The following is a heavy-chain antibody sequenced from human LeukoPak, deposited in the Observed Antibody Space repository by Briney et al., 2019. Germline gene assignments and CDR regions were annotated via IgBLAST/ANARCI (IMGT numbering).Heavy chain of an antibody. CDR2: INPNSGAT. D-gene: IGHD5-18*01. Sequence: ASVKVSCKASGGTFSSYAISWVRQAPGQGLEWMGWINPNSGATNYAQNFQGRLTMTRDTSITTAYMEVSRLRSDDTAVYYCAREGREYTYGYTWFDPWGQGTLVTVSS. J-gene: IGHJ5*02. CDR1: GGTFSSYA. CDR3: AREGREYTYGYTWFDP. V-gene: IGHV1-2*02.